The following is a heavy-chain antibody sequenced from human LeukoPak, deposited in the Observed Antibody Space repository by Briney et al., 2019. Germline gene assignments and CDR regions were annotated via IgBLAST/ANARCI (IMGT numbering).Heavy chain of an antibody. V-gene: IGHV3-66*02. Sequence: GGSLRLSCAASGFTVSSNYMSWVRQAPGKGLEWVSVIYSGGSTYYADSVKGRFTISRDNSKNTLYLQMNSLRAEDTAVYYCVTQQLVTGRDCWGQGTLVTVSS. D-gene: IGHD6-13*01. CDR3: VTQQLVTGRDC. CDR1: GFTVSSNY. CDR2: IYSGGST. J-gene: IGHJ4*02.